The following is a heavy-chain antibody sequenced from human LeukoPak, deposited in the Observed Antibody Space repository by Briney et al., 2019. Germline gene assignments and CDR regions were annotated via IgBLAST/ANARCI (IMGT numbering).Heavy chain of an antibody. CDR3: ARWDGYGDY. CDR2: FSGGSGTT. D-gene: IGHD5-24*01. V-gene: IGHV3-23*01. J-gene: IGHJ4*02. CDR1: GFSLNTYG. Sequence: GGTLRLSCEAAGFSLNTYGITWVCQAPGKGLEWVSGFSGGSGTTHYRDSVKGRFTISRDNSKNTVFLQMDSLRAEDTAVYYCARWDGYGDYWGQGTLVTVSS.